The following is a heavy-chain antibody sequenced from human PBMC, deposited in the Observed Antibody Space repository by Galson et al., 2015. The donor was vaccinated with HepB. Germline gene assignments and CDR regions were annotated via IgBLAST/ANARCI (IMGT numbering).Heavy chain of an antibody. V-gene: IGHV1-2*04. Sequence: SVKVSCKASGYTFTGYYMFWVRQAPGQGLEWMGWINPNSGDTNYAQKFQGWVTMTRDTSISTAYMELSRLRSDDTAVYYCAKGGGVGGSSWSHGMDVWGQGTTVTVSS. D-gene: IGHD6-19*01. J-gene: IGHJ6*02. CDR2: INPNSGDT. CDR1: GYTFTGYY. CDR3: AKGGGVGGSSWSHGMDV.